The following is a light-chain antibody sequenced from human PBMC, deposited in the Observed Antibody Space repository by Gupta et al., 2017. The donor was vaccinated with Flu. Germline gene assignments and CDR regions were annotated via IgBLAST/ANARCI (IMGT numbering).Light chain of an antibody. V-gene: IGKV3-15*01. CDR1: PSVSSI. CDR3: QQDNNCPET. J-gene: IGKJ1*01. Sequence: IVMTQSQATLSVSHGEKATLSCRASPSVSSILAWYQQKPGQAPRLLIYVASTSATGIPSRFSGSGSGTDFTLTISRQQSEDFAVYYCQQDNNCPETFGQGTKVEIK. CDR2: VAS.